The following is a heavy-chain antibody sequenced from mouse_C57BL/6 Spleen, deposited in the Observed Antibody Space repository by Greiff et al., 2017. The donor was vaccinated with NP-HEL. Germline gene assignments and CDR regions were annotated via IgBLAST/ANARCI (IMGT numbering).Heavy chain of an antibody. Sequence: VQLQQSGAELVKPGASVKMSCKASGYTFTSYWITWVKQRPGQGLEWIGDIYPGSGSTNYNEKFKSKATLTVDTSSSTAYMQLSSLTSEDSAVYYCARRRGSSSAWFAYWGQGTLVTVSA. CDR2: IYPGSGST. V-gene: IGHV1-55*01. J-gene: IGHJ3*01. CDR3: ARRRGSSSAWFAY. D-gene: IGHD1-1*01. CDR1: GYTFTSYW.